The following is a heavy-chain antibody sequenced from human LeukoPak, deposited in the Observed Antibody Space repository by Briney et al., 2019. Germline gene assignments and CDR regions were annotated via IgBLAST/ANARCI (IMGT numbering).Heavy chain of an antibody. D-gene: IGHD3-22*01. CDR1: GGSIGSYY. CDR3: ARDWEYYDSSGYSEYFQH. V-gene: IGHV4-4*07. CDR2: IYTSGST. Sequence: SETLSLTCTVSGGSIGSYYWSWIRQPAGQGLEWIGRIYTSGSTNYNPSLKSRVTMSVDTSKNQFSLKLSFVTAADTAVYYCARDWEYYDSSGYSEYFQHWGQGTLVTVSS. J-gene: IGHJ1*01.